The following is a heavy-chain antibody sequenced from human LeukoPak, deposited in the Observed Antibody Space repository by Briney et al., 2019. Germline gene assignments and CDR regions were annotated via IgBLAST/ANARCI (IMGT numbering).Heavy chain of an antibody. J-gene: IGHJ4*02. V-gene: IGHV3-11*04. CDR1: GFTFSDYY. CDR2: ISSSGSTI. CDR3: ARDQWRGSSPFDY. Sequence: GGSLRLSCAASGFTFSDYYMSWIRQAPGKGLEWVSYISSSGSTIYYADSVKGRFTISRDNAKNSLYLQMNSLRAEDTAVYYCARDQWRGSSPFDYWGQGTLVTVSS. D-gene: IGHD6-6*01.